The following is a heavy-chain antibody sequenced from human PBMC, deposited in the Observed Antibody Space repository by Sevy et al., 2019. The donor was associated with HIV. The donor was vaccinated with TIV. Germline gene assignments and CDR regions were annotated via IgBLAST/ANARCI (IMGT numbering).Heavy chain of an antibody. Sequence: GGSLRLSCAASGFTFSSYSMNWVRQAPGKGLEWVSSISSSSSYIYYAHSVKGRFTISRDNAKNSLYLQMNSLRAEDTAVYYCARDGTYYYDSSGYYFDYWGQGTLVTVSS. CDR3: ARDGTYYYDSSGYYFDY. CDR1: GFTFSSYS. CDR2: ISSSSSYI. V-gene: IGHV3-21*01. D-gene: IGHD3-22*01. J-gene: IGHJ4*02.